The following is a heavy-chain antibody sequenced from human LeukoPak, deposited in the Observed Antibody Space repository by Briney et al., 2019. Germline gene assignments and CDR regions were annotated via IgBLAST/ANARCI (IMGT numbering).Heavy chain of an antibody. Sequence: PGGSLRLSCAASGFTFSNAWMSWVRQAPGKGLEWVGRIKSKTDGGTTDYAAPVKGRFAISRDDSKNTLYLQVDSLKTEDTAVYFCTTRITMVRGVIYPWGQGTLVTVSS. D-gene: IGHD3-10*01. J-gene: IGHJ5*02. V-gene: IGHV3-15*01. CDR2: IKSKTDGGTT. CDR1: GFTFSNAW. CDR3: TTRITMVRGVIYP.